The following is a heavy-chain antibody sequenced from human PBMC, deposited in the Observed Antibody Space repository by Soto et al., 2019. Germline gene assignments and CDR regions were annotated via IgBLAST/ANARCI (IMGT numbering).Heavy chain of an antibody. CDR1: GGSISTYY. CDR2: IDTSGNT. Sequence: SETLSLTCTVSGGSISTYYWSWIRQPAGKGLEWIGRIDTSGNTNYNPSLKSRVTMSVDTSKKQFSLKLTSVTAADTAVYYCARYSSNWFQTEGMDVWGQGTTVTVSS. D-gene: IGHD6-13*01. CDR3: ARYSSNWFQTEGMDV. V-gene: IGHV4-4*07. J-gene: IGHJ6*02.